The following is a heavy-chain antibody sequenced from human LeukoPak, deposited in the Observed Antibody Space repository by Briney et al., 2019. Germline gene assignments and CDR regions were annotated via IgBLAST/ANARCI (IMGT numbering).Heavy chain of an antibody. CDR3: TSGWDYYGMDV. CDR1: GFTFGDYA. D-gene: IGHD3-10*01. Sequence: GGSLRLSCTASGFTFGDYAMSWVRQAPGKGLEWVGFIRSKAYGGTTEYAASVKGGFTISRDDSKSIAYLQMNSLKTEDTAVYYCTSGWDYYGMDVWGKGTTVTVSS. CDR2: IRSKAYGGTT. V-gene: IGHV3-49*04. J-gene: IGHJ6*04.